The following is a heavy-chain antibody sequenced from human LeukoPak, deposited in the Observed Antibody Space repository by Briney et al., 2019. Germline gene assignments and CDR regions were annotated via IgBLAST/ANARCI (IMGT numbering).Heavy chain of an antibody. CDR3: ARTYYDILTGYYLSAFDI. V-gene: IGHV3-21*01. J-gene: IGHJ3*02. D-gene: IGHD3-9*01. CDR2: ISRSSSYI. CDR1: GFTLSSYS. Sequence: PGGSLRLSCAASGFTLSSYSMNWVRQAPGEGLEWVSSISRSSSYIYYADSVKGRFTISRDNAKNSLYLQMNSLRAEDTAVYYCARTYYDILTGYYLSAFDIWGQGKMVTVSS.